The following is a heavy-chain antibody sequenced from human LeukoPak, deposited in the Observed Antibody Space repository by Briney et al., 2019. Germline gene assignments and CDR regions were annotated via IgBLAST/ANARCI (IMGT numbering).Heavy chain of an antibody. D-gene: IGHD3-22*01. CDR2: ISSSGSTI. Sequence: AGGSLRLSCAASGFTFSSYAMSWVRQAPGKGLEWVSHISSSGSTIYYADSVKGRFTISRDNAKNSLYLQMNSLRAEDTAVYYCARADSSGYGDAFDIWGQGTMVTVSS. CDR3: ARADSSGYGDAFDI. V-gene: IGHV3-48*04. J-gene: IGHJ3*02. CDR1: GFTFSSYA.